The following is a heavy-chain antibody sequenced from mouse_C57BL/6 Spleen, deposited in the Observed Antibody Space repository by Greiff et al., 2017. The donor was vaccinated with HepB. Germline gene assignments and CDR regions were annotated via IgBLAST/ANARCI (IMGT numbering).Heavy chain of an antibody. CDR1: GFTFSSYT. Sequence: DVQLVESGGGLVKPGGSLKLSCAASGFTFSSYTMSWVRQTPEKRLEWVATISGGGGNTYYPDSVKGRFTISRDNAKNTLYLQMSSLRSEDTALYYCARQGDSSGYGDWFAYWGQGTLVTVSA. CDR3: ARQGDSSGYGDWFAY. J-gene: IGHJ3*01. CDR2: ISGGGGNT. V-gene: IGHV5-9*01. D-gene: IGHD3-2*02.